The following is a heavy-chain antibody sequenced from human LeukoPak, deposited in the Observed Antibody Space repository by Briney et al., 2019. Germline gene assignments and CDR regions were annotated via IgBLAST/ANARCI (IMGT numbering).Heavy chain of an antibody. D-gene: IGHD3-22*01. J-gene: IGHJ4*02. CDR1: GFTFSSYS. V-gene: IGHV3-21*01. CDR3: ARGGGNYYDSSGQDFDY. CDR2: ISSSSSYI. Sequence: GSLRLSCAASGFTFSSYSMNWVRQAPGKGLEWVSSISSSSSYIYYADSVKGRFTISRDNAKNSLYLQMNSLRAEDTAVYYCARGGGNYYDSSGQDFDYWGQGTLVTVSS.